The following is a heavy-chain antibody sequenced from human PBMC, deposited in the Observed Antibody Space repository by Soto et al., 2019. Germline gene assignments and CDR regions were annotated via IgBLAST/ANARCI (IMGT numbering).Heavy chain of an antibody. D-gene: IGHD3-22*01. J-gene: IGHJ3*02. CDR2: MYPDDSDI. CDR3: ATAYVYDFENSNYYRDAFDI. CDR1: GYSFSFYW. Sequence: VNISCKASGYSFSFYWIGWVRQIPGKGLEWVAIMYPDDSDIRYSPCFEAHVTISADKSTSTAFLQWSSLKASDTAMYYCATAYVYDFENSNYYRDAFDIWGQGTLVTVSS. V-gene: IGHV5-51*01.